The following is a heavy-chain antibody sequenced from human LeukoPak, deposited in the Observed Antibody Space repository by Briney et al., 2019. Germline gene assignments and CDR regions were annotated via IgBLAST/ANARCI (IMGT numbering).Heavy chain of an antibody. CDR3: ARSEGYYGSGSYYKRGRAFDY. Sequence: PSETLSLTCTVSGGSISTYYWSWVRQPPGKGLEWIGYINYSGRTNANSSLKSRVAISVDTSKNQFSLRLSSVTAADTAVYYCARSEGYYGSGSYYKRGRAFDYWGQGTLVTVSS. CDR2: INYSGRT. J-gene: IGHJ4*02. D-gene: IGHD3-10*01. V-gene: IGHV4-59*01. CDR1: GGSISTYY.